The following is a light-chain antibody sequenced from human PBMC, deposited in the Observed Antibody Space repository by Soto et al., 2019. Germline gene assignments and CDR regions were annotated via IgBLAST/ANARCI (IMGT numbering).Light chain of an antibody. Sequence: IQMTQSPSSLSASVGDRVTITCRASQRITTYLNWYQQKPGKAPKLLISTAGTLQGGVPSRFIGRGSGTDFTLTIPALRPEDFATYFCQQTYSTPYTFGLGTKLEIK. V-gene: IGKV1-39*01. CDR2: TAG. CDR1: QRITTY. CDR3: QQTYSTPYT. J-gene: IGKJ2*01.